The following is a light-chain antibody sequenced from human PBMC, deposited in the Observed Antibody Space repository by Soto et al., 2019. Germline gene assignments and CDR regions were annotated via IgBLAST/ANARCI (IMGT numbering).Light chain of an antibody. CDR3: SSYTSSSTLLYV. CDR1: SRDVGGYNF. CDR2: EVS. V-gene: IGLV2-14*01. J-gene: IGLJ1*01. Sequence: QSVLTQPASVSGSPGQSITISCTGTSRDVGGYNFVSWYQHHPGKAPKLMIYEVSNRPSGVSNRFSGSKSGNTASLTISGLQAEDEADYYCSSYTSSSTLLYVFGTGTKVTVL.